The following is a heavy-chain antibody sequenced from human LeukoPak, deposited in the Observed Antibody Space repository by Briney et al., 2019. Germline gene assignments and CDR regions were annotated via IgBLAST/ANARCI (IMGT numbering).Heavy chain of an antibody. D-gene: IGHD1-26*01. Sequence: GASVKVSCKVSGDTHFDLSMQWVRQAPGKGLEWMGGFNPEDGKIVYAQKFQGRVTMTEDTSADTAYMELSSLRSDDTAVYYCAHPRGGNFYSWFFTLWGRGTLVTVSS. CDR2: FNPEDGKI. CDR1: GDTHFDLS. J-gene: IGHJ2*01. V-gene: IGHV1-24*01. CDR3: AHPRGGNFYSWFFTL.